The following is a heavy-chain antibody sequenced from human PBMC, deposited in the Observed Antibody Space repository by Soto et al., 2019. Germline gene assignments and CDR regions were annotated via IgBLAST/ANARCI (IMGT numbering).Heavy chain of an antibody. CDR2: IRHDGSEK. CDR1: GFSFSNYW. CDR3: AGGPEGWPAEY. V-gene: IGHV3-7*03. Sequence: GGSLRLCCAASGFSFSNYWMMWIRQAPGKGLEWVANIRHDGSEKYYGDSVKGRFTASRDNAQNPLYLQMNSLRAEDTAVYYCAGGPEGWPAEYWGQGILVTVSS. D-gene: IGHD6-19*01. J-gene: IGHJ4*02.